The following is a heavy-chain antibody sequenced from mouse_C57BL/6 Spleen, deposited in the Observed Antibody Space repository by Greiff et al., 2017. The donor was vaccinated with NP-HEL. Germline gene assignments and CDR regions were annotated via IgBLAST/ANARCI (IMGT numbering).Heavy chain of an antibody. Sequence: EVQVVESGGGLVKPGGSLKLSCAASGFTFSDYGMHWVRQAPEKGLEWVAYISSGSSTIYYADTVKGRFTISRDNAKNTLFLQMTSLRSEDTAMYYCARSEPWFAYWGQGTLVTVSA. J-gene: IGHJ3*01. CDR1: GFTFSDYG. CDR2: ISSGSSTI. CDR3: ARSEPWFAY. V-gene: IGHV5-17*01.